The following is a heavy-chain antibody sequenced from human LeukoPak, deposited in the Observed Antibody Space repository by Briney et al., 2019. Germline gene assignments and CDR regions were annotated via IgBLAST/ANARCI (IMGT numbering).Heavy chain of an antibody. D-gene: IGHD1-26*01. CDR2: IKQDGSEK. J-gene: IGHJ6*03. Sequence: ETLSLTCTVSGGSISSSGYYWGWIRQPPGKGLEWVANIKQDGSEKYYVDSVKGRFTISRDNAKNSLYLQMNSLRAEDTAVYYCARKGGATTYGYYYYYMDVWGKGTTVTISS. V-gene: IGHV3-7*01. CDR1: GGSISSSGYY. CDR3: ARKGGATTYGYYYYYMDV.